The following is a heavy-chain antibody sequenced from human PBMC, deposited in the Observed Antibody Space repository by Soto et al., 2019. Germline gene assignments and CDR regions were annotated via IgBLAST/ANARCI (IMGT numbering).Heavy chain of an antibody. CDR3: ATTYGDAALDAFDI. Sequence: GGSLRLSCAASGFTFSSYGMHWVRQAPGKGLEWVAVIWYDGSNKYYADSVKGRFTISRDNSKNTLYLQMNSLRAEDTAVYYCATTYGDAALDAFDIWGQGTMVTVSS. J-gene: IGHJ3*02. CDR2: IWYDGSNK. V-gene: IGHV3-33*01. CDR1: GFTFSSYG. D-gene: IGHD4-17*01.